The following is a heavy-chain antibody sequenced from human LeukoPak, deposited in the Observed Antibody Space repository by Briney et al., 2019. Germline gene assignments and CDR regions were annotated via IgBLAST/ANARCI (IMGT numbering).Heavy chain of an antibody. D-gene: IGHD6-6*01. J-gene: IGHJ5*02. CDR3: ARRLGSSGGFDP. Sequence: SETLSLTCTVSGGSISSSSYYWGWIRRPPAKGLEWIGSIYYSGSTYYNPSLKSRVTISVDTSKNQFSLKLSSVTAADTAVYYCARRLGSSGGFDPWGQGTLVTVSS. CDR2: IYYSGST. CDR1: GGSISSSSYY. V-gene: IGHV4-39*01.